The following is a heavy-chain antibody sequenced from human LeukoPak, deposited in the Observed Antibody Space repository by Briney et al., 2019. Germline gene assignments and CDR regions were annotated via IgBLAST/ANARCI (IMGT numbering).Heavy chain of an antibody. J-gene: IGHJ6*03. V-gene: IGHV3-72*01. Sequence: GGSLRLSCASSGFTFSDHYMDWVRQAPGKGLEWVGRTRNKANSYTTEYAASVKGRFTISRDDSKNSLYLQMNSLKTEDTAVYYCARVPVGAPGPYMDVWGKGTTVTVSS. D-gene: IGHD3-16*01. CDR3: ARVPVGAPGPYMDV. CDR2: TRNKANSYTT. CDR1: GFTFSDHY.